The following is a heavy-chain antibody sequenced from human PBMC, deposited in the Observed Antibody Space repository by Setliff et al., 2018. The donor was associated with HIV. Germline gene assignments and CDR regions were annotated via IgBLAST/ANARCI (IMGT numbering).Heavy chain of an antibody. CDR2: IFHSGSS. J-gene: IGHJ3*02. V-gene: IGHV4-38-2*02. CDR1: GYSISSGYY. D-gene: IGHD4-17*01. CDR3: ARGTTLNVVPDAFDI. Sequence: TLSLTCTVSGYSISSGYYWGWIRQPPGKGLEWIGSIFHSGSSYYNPSLKSRVTISVDTSKNQISLRLNSLTAADTAVYYCARGTTLNVVPDAFDIWGQGTMVTVSS.